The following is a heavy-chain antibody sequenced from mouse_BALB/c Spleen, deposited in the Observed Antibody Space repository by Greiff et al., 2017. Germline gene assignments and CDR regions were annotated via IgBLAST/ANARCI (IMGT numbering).Heavy chain of an antibody. CDR3: ARWLRDFDV. J-gene: IGHJ1*01. CDR2: IDPSDSYT. D-gene: IGHD1-1*01. V-gene: IGHV1-69*02. Sequence: QVQLQQSGAELVKPGASVKLSCKASGYTFTSYWMHWVKQRPGQGLEWIGEIDPSDSYTNYNQKFKGKATLTVDKSSSTAYMQLSSLTSEDSAVYYCARWLRDFDVWGAGTTVTVSS. CDR1: GYTFTSYW.